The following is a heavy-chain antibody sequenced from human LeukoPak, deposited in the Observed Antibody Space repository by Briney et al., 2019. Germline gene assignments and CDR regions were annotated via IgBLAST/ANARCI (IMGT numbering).Heavy chain of an antibody. CDR3: ARSIAAAGRYYYYYMDV. CDR1: GGTFSSYA. D-gene: IGHD6-13*01. J-gene: IGHJ6*03. CDR2: IIPTFGTA. Sequence: SVKVSCKASGGTFSSYAISWVRQAPGQGLEWMGGIIPTFGTANYAHKFQGRVTITVDESTRTAYMELSGLTSGETAGYYCARSIAAAGRYYYYYMDVWVKGTTVTVSS. V-gene: IGHV1-69*13.